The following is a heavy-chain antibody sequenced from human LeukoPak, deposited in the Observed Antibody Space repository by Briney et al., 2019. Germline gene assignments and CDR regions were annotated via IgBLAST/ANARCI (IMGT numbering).Heavy chain of an antibody. CDR2: IYTSGST. V-gene: IGHV4-4*07. CDR1: GGSISSYY. D-gene: IGHD6-19*01. Sequence: PSETLSLTCTVSGGSISSYYWSRIRQPAGKGLEWIGRIYTSGSTNYNPSLKSRVTMSVDTSKNQFSLKLSSVTAADTAVYYCARVSYSSGWYGLFDYWGQGTLVTVSS. CDR3: ARVSYSSGWYGLFDY. J-gene: IGHJ4*02.